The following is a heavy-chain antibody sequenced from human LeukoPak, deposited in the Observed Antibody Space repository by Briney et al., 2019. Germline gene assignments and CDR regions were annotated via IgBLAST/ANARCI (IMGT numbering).Heavy chain of an antibody. CDR1: GGSISSYY. V-gene: IGHV4-59*12. CDR2: IYYSGST. D-gene: IGHD3-22*01. J-gene: IGHJ5*02. CDR3: ARVGYYYDSSGYSFWFDP. Sequence: SETLSLTCTVSGGSISSYYWSWIRQPPGKGLEWIGYIYYSGSTNYNPSLKSRVTISVDTSKNQFSLKLSSVTAADTAVYYCARVGYYYDSSGYSFWFDPWGQGTLVTVSS.